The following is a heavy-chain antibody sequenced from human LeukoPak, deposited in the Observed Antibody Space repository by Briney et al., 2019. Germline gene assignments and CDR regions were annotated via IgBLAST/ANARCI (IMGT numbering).Heavy chain of an antibody. J-gene: IGHJ6*02. CDR1: GGSISSYY. V-gene: IGHV4-59*01. CDR3: AREVGSYYYGMDV. D-gene: IGHD3-10*01. Sequence: SETLSLTCTVSGGSISSYYWSWIRQPPGKRLEWIGYIHYSGSNAYNPSLTSRVSISVDTAKNQFSLKLSSVTAVDTAVYYCAREVGSYYYGMDVWGQGTTVTVSS. CDR2: IHYSGSN.